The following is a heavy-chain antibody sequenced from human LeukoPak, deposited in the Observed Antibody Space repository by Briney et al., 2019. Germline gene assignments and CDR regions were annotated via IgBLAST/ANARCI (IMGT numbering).Heavy chain of an antibody. V-gene: IGHV4-39*01. J-gene: IGHJ4*02. CDR2: IYYSGST. Sequence: PSETLSLTCTVSGGSISSSSYYWGWIRQPPGKGLEWIGSIYYSGSTYYNPSLKSRVTISVDTSKNQFSLKLSSVTAADTAVYYCARRPAMVRGAIDYWGQGTLVTVSS. D-gene: IGHD3-10*01. CDR3: ARRPAMVRGAIDY. CDR1: GGSISSSSYY.